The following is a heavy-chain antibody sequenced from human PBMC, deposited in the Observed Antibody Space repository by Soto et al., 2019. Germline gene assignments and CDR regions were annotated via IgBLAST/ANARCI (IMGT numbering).Heavy chain of an antibody. D-gene: IGHD3-22*01. V-gene: IGHV1-69*02. CDR1: GGTFSSYT. CDR2: IIPILGIA. Sequence: QVQLVQSGAEVKKPGSSVKVSCKASGGTFSSYTISWVRQAPGQGLEWMGRIIPILGIANYAQKFQGRVTITEDKSTSTAYMELSSLRSEDTAVYYCATPKVVVITGQNYDDAFDIWGQGTMVTVSS. J-gene: IGHJ3*02. CDR3: ATPKVVVITGQNYDDAFDI.